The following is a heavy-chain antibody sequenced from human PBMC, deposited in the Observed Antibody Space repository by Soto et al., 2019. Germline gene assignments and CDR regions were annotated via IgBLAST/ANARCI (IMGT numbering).Heavy chain of an antibody. J-gene: IGHJ6*02. CDR3: ARTREVRGVIITSSPYYYGMDV. D-gene: IGHD3-10*01. Sequence: GSSVKVSCKASGGTFSSYAISWVRQAPGQGLEWMGGIIPIFGTANYAQKFQGRVTITADESTSTAYMELSSLRSEDTAVYYCARTREVRGVIITSSPYYYGMDVWGQGTTVTVSS. CDR2: IIPIFGTA. V-gene: IGHV1-69*13. CDR1: GGTFSSYA.